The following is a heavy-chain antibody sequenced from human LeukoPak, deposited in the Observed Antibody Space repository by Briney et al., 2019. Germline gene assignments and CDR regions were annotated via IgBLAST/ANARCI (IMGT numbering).Heavy chain of an antibody. V-gene: IGHV1-69*06. Sequence: SVKVSCKASGGTFSNYAISWVRQAPGQGLEWMGGIIPIFGTANYAQKFQGRVTITADKSTSIVYMELSSLRSDDTAVYYCARDPRGWFDPWGQGTLVTVSS. CDR1: GGTFSNYA. J-gene: IGHJ5*02. CDR3: ARDPRGWFDP. CDR2: IIPIFGTA.